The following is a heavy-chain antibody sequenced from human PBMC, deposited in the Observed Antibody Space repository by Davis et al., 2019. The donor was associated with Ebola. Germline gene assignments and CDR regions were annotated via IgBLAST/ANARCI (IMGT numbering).Heavy chain of an antibody. Sequence: GESLKISCKASGYSFTNYWIGWVRQMPGKGLEWMGVIFPDDSDTRYSPSFQGQVTISADKSISTAYLQWNSLKASDTAIYFCARLRDSGSYFRAFEYFFDYWGQGALVTVSS. D-gene: IGHD1-26*01. CDR2: IFPDDSDT. CDR3: ARLRDSGSYFRAFEYFFDY. J-gene: IGHJ4*02. CDR1: GYSFTNYW. V-gene: IGHV5-51*01.